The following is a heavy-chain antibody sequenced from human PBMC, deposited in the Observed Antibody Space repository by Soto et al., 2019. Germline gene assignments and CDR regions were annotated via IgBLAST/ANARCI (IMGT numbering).Heavy chain of an antibody. Sequence: PGESLKISCYGSGYTFANSWIAWVRQMPGKGLEWMGIIYPGDSDSRYSPSIQGQVTISADKSISTAYLQWTSLRASDTAMYYCATRPSYFDISDTTSHFFDYWGQGTLVTVS. CDR2: IYPGDSDS. D-gene: IGHD3-22*01. V-gene: IGHV5-51*01. CDR3: ATRPSYFDISDTTSHFFDY. J-gene: IGHJ4*02. CDR1: GYTFANSW.